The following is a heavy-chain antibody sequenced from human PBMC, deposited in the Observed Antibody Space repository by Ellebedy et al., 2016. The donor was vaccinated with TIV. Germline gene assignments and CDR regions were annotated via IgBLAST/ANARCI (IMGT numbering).Heavy chain of an antibody. Sequence: PGGSLRLSCAASGFTFSTYSMSWVRQAPGKGLEWVGRIKSKTDGGTTDYAAPVKGRFTISRDNSKNTLYLQMNSLRAEDTALSYCARVGNLVRAYFQHWGQGTLVTVSS. CDR2: IKSKTDGGTT. V-gene: IGHV3-15*01. D-gene: IGHD6-6*01. J-gene: IGHJ1*01. CDR1: GFTFSTYS. CDR3: ARVGNLVRAYFQH.